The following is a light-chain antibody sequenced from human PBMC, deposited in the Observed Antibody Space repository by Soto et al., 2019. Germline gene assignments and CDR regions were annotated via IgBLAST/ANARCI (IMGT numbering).Light chain of an antibody. J-gene: IGKJ1*01. V-gene: IGKV3-20*01. CDR1: QSLTGTY. CDR3: QQYDNSPWT. CDR2: GAF. Sequence: EIVLTQSPGTLSLSPGERATLSCRASQSLTGTYLAWYQQKPGQAPRLLIYGAFNRATGIPDRFSGGGSGTYFILTISRLEPEDFAVYYCQQYDNSPWTFGQGTRVDI.